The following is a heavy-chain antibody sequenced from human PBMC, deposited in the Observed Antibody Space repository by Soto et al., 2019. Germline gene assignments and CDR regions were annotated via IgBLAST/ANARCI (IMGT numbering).Heavy chain of an antibody. CDR1: GYTSTSYD. CDR2: MNPNSGNT. D-gene: IGHD2-15*01. J-gene: IGHJ6*03. V-gene: IGHV1-8*01. Sequence: ASVKVSCKASGYTSTSYDINWVRQATGQGLEWMGWMNPNSGNTGYAQKFQGRVTMTRNTSISTAYMELSSLRSEDTAVYYCARVKSGIADYSIYYYYYYMDVWGKGTTVTVSS. CDR3: ARVKSGIADYSIYYYYYYMDV.